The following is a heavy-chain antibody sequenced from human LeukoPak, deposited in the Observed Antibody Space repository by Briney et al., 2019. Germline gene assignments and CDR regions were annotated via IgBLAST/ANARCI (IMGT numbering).Heavy chain of an antibody. D-gene: IGHD2-2*01. V-gene: IGHV1-8*01. Sequence: GASVKVSCKASGYTFTSYDINWVRQATGQGLEWMGWMNPNSGNTGYAQKFQGRVTMTRNTSISTAYMELSSLRSEDTAVYYCAKIDCSSTSCSLGPFFYYYGMDVWGQGTTVTVSS. CDR2: MNPNSGNT. J-gene: IGHJ6*02. CDR3: AKIDCSSTSCSLGPFFYYYGMDV. CDR1: GYTFTSYD.